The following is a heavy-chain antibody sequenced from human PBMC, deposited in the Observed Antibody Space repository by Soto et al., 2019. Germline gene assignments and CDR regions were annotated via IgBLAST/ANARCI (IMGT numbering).Heavy chain of an antibody. D-gene: IGHD2-2*01. V-gene: IGHV3-23*01. Sequence: PWRSKRLSKTVAGRTFNVHTVSWVSQDKEKGLEWVSGISGSGDNTYYAESVKGRFTISRDNSKNTLFLQMSSLRAEDTAVYYCASKCCGSSTWFGAYFAYWGRGTWVTVSP. J-gene: IGHJ4*02. CDR1: GRTFNVHT. CDR2: ISGSGDNT. CDR3: ASKCCGSSTWFGAYFAY.